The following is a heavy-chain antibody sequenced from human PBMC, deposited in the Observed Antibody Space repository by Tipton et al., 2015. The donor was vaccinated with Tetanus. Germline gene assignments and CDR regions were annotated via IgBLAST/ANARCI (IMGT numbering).Heavy chain of an antibody. D-gene: IGHD2-2*01. J-gene: IGHJ4*02. V-gene: IGHV3-11*01. CDR3: ARGAIQPLDY. CDR1: GFTFSGFY. Sequence: QLVQSGGGLAKPGGSLRLSCAGSGFTFSGFYMSWIRQAPGRGLEWVAYTSGSGNTIRYSDSVKGRFTVSRDNADNSVYLQMNHLRDDDTAMYFCARGAIQPLDYWGQGTLVTVSS. CDR2: TSGSGNTI.